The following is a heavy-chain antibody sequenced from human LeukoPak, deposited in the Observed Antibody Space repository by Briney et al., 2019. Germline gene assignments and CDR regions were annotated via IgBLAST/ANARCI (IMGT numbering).Heavy chain of an antibody. CDR1: GGSISSGDYY. CDR3: ARGRYSKGYYFDY. Sequence: SETLSLTCTVSGGSISSGDYYWSWIRQPPGKGLEWIGYIYYSGSTYYNPSLKSRVTISVDTSKNQFSLKLSSVTAADTAVYYCARGRYSKGYYFDYWGQGTLVTVSS. CDR2: IYYSGST. V-gene: IGHV4-30-4*08. J-gene: IGHJ4*02. D-gene: IGHD6-13*01.